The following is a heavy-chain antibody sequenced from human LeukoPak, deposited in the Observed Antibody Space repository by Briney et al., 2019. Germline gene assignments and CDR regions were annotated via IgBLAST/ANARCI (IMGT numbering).Heavy chain of an antibody. J-gene: IGHJ4*02. CDR1: GYTLTELS. Sequence: ASVKVSCKVSGYTLTELSMHWVRQAPGKGLEWMGGFDPEDGETIYAQKFQGRVTMTRDTSTSTVYMELSSLRSEDTAVYYCARALNYYDNDYWGQGTLVTVSS. CDR2: FDPEDGET. CDR3: ARALNYYDNDY. D-gene: IGHD3-22*01. V-gene: IGHV1-24*01.